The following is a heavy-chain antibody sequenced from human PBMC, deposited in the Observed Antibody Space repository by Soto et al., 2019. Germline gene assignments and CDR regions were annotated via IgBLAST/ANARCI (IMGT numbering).Heavy chain of an antibody. CDR1: GGTFSSYA. J-gene: IGHJ4*02. Sequence: SVKVSCKASGGTFSSYAISWVRQAPGQGLEWMGGIIPIFGTANYAQKFQGRVTITADESTSTAYMELSSLRSEDTAVYYCARDREMATIMAFDYWGQGTLVTVSS. D-gene: IGHD5-12*01. CDR2: IIPIFGTA. CDR3: ARDREMATIMAFDY. V-gene: IGHV1-69*13.